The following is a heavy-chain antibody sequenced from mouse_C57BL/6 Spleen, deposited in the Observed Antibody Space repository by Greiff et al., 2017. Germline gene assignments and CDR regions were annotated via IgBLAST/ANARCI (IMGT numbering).Heavy chain of an antibody. CDR3: ARGSNFMDY. CDR2: IYPGDGDT. V-gene: IGHV1-82*01. D-gene: IGHD2-5*01. CDR1: GYAFSSSW. J-gene: IGHJ4*01. Sequence: QVQLQQSGPELVKPGASVKISCKASGYAFSSSWMNWVKQRPGKGLEWIGRIYPGDGDTNYNGKFKGKDTLTADKSSSTAYMQLSSLTSEDSAVYFCARGSNFMDYWGQGTSVTVSS.